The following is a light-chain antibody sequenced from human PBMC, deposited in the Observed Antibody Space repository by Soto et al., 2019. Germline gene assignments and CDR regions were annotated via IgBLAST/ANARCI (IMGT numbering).Light chain of an antibody. V-gene: IGLV2-14*01. J-gene: IGLJ2*01. CDR3: SSYTSSTTLVV. CDR2: EVS. CDR1: SSDVGGYNY. Sequence: QSALTQPASVSGSPGQSITISCTGTSSDVGGYNYVSWYQQHPGKAPKVMIYEVSNRPSGVSNRFSGSKSGNTASLTFSGLQAEDEADYYCSSYTSSTTLVVFGGGTKLTVL.